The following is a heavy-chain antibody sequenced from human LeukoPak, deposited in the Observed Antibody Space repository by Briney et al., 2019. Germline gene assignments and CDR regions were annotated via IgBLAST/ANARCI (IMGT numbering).Heavy chain of an antibody. CDR3: ARDPIAVAADYYYMDV. CDR1: GYTFTSYY. CDR2: INPSGGST. V-gene: IGHV1-46*01. J-gene: IGHJ6*03. D-gene: IGHD6-19*01. Sequence: PEASVKVSCKASGYTFTSYYMHWVRQAPGQGLEWMGIINPSGGSTSYAQKFQGRVTMTRDMSTSTVYMELSSLRSEDTAVYYCARDPIAVAADYYYMDVWGKGTTVTVSS.